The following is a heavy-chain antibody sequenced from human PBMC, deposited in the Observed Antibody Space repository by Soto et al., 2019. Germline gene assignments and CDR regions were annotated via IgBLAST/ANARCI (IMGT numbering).Heavy chain of an antibody. Sequence: QVQLVQSGAEVKKPGASVKVSCKASGYTFTSYGISWVRQAPGQGLEWMGWISGYNGNTNYAQKLQGRGTMTTDTSTSTAYMELRSLRSDDTAVYFCARGVIPCTYCTSKYYFDYWGQGTLVSVSS. CDR3: ARGVIPCTYCTSKYYFDY. D-gene: IGHD2-2*01. CDR2: ISGYNGNT. J-gene: IGHJ4*02. V-gene: IGHV1-18*01. CDR1: GYTFTSYG.